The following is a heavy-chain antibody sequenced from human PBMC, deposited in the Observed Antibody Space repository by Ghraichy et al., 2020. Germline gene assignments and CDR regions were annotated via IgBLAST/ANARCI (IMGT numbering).Heavy chain of an antibody. J-gene: IGHJ3*02. CDR1: GFTFSSYS. CDR3: ARVAYCGGDCYLDAFDI. V-gene: IGHV3-21*01. D-gene: IGHD2-21*01. CDR2: ISSSSSYI. Sequence: GESLNISCAASGFTFSSYSMNWVRQAPGKGLEWVSSISSSSSYIYYADSVKGRFTISRDNAKNSLYLQMNSLRAEDTAVYYCARVAYCGGDCYLDAFDIWGQGTMVTVSS.